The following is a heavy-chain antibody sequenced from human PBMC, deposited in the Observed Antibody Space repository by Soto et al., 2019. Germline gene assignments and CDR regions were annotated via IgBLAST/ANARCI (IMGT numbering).Heavy chain of an antibody. D-gene: IGHD5-18*01. J-gene: IGHJ6*02. Sequence: GGSLRLSCAASGFTFSSYGMHWVRQAPGKGLEWVAVIWYDGSNKYYADSVKGRFTISRDNSKNTLYLQMNSLRAEDTAVYYCARDRAKALGYTHYYYYYGMDVWGQGTTVTVSS. CDR3: ARDRAKALGYTHYYYYYGMDV. V-gene: IGHV3-33*08. CDR1: GFTFSSYG. CDR2: IWYDGSNK.